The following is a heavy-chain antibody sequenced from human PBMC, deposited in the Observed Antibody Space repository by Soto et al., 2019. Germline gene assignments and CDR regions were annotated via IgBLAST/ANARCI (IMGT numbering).Heavy chain of an antibody. J-gene: IGHJ4*02. D-gene: IGHD6-19*01. Sequence: GGSLRLSCAASGLTFSSYAMHWVRQAPGKGLEWVAVISYDGSNKYYADSVKGRFTISRDNSKNTLYLQMNSLRAEDTAVYYCARDPISGWYDCWGQGTLVTVSS. CDR3: ARDPISGWYDC. CDR1: GLTFSSYA. CDR2: ISYDGSNK. V-gene: IGHV3-30-3*01.